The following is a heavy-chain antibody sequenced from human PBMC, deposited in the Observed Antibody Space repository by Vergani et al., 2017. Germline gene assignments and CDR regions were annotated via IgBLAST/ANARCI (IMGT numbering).Heavy chain of an antibody. CDR1: GFTFSSYA. Sequence: QVQLVESGGGVVQPGRSLRLSCGASGFTFSSYAMHWVRQAPGKGLEWVAVISYDGSNKYYADSVKGRFTISRDNSKNTLYLQMNSLRAEDTAVYYCAPDDYHYGMDVWGQGTTVTVSS. CDR3: APDDYHYGMDV. D-gene: IGHD4/OR15-4a*01. CDR2: ISYDGSNK. J-gene: IGHJ6*02. V-gene: IGHV3-30*01.